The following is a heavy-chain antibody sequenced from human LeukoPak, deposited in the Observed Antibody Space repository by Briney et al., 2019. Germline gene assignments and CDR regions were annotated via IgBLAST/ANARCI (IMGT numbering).Heavy chain of an antibody. Sequence: PSETLSLTCSVSGDSISRYYWNWIRQPAGKGLEWIGRVFASGTTNYNPSPTSRVSISADKSKNQVSLRLSSVTAADTAIYYCARGWRQLVYWGQGALVTVSS. CDR1: GDSISRYY. V-gene: IGHV4-4*07. CDR3: ARGWRQLVY. J-gene: IGHJ4*02. CDR2: VFASGTT. D-gene: IGHD3-3*01.